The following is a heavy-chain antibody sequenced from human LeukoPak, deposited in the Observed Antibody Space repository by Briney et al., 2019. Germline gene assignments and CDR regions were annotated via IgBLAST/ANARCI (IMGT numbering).Heavy chain of an antibody. Sequence: GGSLRLSCAASGFTFSNAWMSWVRQAPGKGLEWVAVISYDGSNKYYADSVKGRFTISRDNSKNTLYLQMNSLRAEDTAVYYCAKDPDTAMVTYFDYWGQGTLVTVSS. J-gene: IGHJ4*02. CDR2: ISYDGSNK. D-gene: IGHD5-18*01. CDR1: GFTFSNAW. V-gene: IGHV3-30*18. CDR3: AKDPDTAMVTYFDY.